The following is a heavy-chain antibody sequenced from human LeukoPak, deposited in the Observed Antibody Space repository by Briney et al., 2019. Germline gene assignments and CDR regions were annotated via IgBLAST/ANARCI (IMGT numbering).Heavy chain of an antibody. CDR1: GFTFSSFA. V-gene: IGHV3-30*04. CDR3: ARDPTTRSNRAQFYPDY. Sequence: GGSLRLSCAASGFTFSSFAMHWVRQAPGKGLEWVAVISLNGGDTNYAGSVKGRFTISRDNSKNTLYLQMNSLRAEDTAVYYCARDPTTRSNRAQFYPDYWGQGTLVIVSS. J-gene: IGHJ4*02. CDR2: ISLNGGDT. D-gene: IGHD4-17*01.